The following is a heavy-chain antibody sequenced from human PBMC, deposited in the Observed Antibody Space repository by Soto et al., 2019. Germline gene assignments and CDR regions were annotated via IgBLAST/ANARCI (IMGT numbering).Heavy chain of an antibody. D-gene: IGHD3-9*01. CDR1: GFTFSSYN. J-gene: IGHJ4*02. CDR2: ISSSSSTI. CDR3: ARTIGATGIDYFDP. Sequence: PGGSLRLSCAASGFTFSSYNMNWVRQAPGKGLEWVSYISSSSSTIYYADSVKGRFTISRDNAKNSLYLQMNSLRAEDTAVYYCARTIGATGIDYFDPWGQGTLVTVSS. V-gene: IGHV3-48*01.